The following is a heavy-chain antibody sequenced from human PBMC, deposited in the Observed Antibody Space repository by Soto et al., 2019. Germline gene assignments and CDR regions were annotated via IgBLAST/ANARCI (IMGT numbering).Heavy chain of an antibody. CDR2: ISSSSSYI. V-gene: IGHV3-21*01. CDR1: GFTFSSYS. D-gene: IGHD6-19*01. Sequence: EVQLVESGGGLVKPGGSLRLSCAASGFTFSSYSMNWVRQAPGKGLEWVSSISSSSSYIYYADSVKGRFTISRDNAKNSLYLQMNSLRAEDTAVYYCARVGNLAVAGTGDAFDIWGQGTMVTVSS. CDR3: ARVGNLAVAGTGDAFDI. J-gene: IGHJ3*02.